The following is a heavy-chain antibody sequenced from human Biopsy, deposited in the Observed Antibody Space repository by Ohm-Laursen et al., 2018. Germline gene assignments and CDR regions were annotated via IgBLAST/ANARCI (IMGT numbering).Heavy chain of an antibody. CDR1: GGSINSYY. CDR3: AKNSGYSHDY. CDR2: LFTSGTT. Sequence: SETLSLTCTVSGGSINSYYWSWMRQPAGKGLEWIGRLFTSGTTNYSPSLNNRVTMSVDTSKNQFSLNLTTVTTADTAVYYCAKNSGYSHDYWGPGILVTVSS. J-gene: IGHJ4*01. D-gene: IGHD3-22*01. V-gene: IGHV4-4*07.